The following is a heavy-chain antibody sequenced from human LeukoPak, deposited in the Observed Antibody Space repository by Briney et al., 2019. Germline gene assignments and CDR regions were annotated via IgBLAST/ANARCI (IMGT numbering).Heavy chain of an antibody. D-gene: IGHD2-21*01. Sequence: GASVKVSCKASGYTFTGYYVHWVRQAPGQGLEWMGWINPKNGGATSAEKFQGRVTLTTGTSVSTSYMELSGLKSDDTAIYFCARSGHWGDAGDYDHWGQGTLVTVSS. CDR2: INPKNGGA. CDR1: GYTFTGYY. CDR3: ARSGHWGDAGDYDH. J-gene: IGHJ4*02. V-gene: IGHV1-2*02.